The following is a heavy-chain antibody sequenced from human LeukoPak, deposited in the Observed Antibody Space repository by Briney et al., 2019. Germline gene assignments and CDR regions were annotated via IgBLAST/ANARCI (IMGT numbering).Heavy chain of an antibody. V-gene: IGHV1-8*03. CDR3: ARDLPRITMVRGVIGGYYFDY. J-gene: IGHJ4*02. CDR2: MNPNSGNT. CDR1: GYTFTSYD. D-gene: IGHD3-10*01. Sequence: ASVKVSCKASGYTFTSYDINWVRQATGQGLEWMGWMNPNSGNTGYAQKFQGRVTITRNTSISTAYMELSSLRSEDTAVYYCARDLPRITMVRGVIGGYYFDYWGQGTLVTVSS.